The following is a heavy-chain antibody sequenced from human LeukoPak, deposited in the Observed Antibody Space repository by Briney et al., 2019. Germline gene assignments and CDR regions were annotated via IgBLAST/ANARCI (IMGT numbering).Heavy chain of an antibody. CDR2: ISGDGGST. CDR3: ARESERSGWYDY. Sequence: GGSLRLSCAAPGFIFDDYTIHWVRQAPGKGLEWVSLISGDGGSTFYADSVKGRFTISRDNSKNSLYLQMSSLRSEDTALYYCARESERSGWYDYWGQGTLVTVSS. J-gene: IGHJ4*02. CDR1: GFIFDDYT. V-gene: IGHV3-43*02. D-gene: IGHD6-19*01.